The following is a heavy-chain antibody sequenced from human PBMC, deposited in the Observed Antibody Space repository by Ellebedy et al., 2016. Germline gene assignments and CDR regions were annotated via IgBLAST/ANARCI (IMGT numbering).Heavy chain of an antibody. Sequence: GGSLRLXXAATGFTFSSYWMHWVRQAPGKGLVWVSRINSDGSTTSYADSVKGRFTISRDNAKNTLYLQMNSLRAADTAVYYCVHLSRWGQGTLVTVSS. CDR2: INSDGSTT. V-gene: IGHV3-74*01. CDR1: GFTFSSYW. J-gene: IGHJ4*02. CDR3: VHLSR.